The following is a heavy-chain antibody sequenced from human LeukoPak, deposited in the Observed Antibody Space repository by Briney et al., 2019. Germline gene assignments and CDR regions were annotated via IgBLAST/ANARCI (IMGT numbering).Heavy chain of an antibody. J-gene: IGHJ4*02. V-gene: IGHV1-2*02. CDR2: INPNSGGT. Sequence: GASVKVSCKASGYTFTGYYMHWVRQAPGQGLEWMGWINPNSGGTNYAQKFQGRVTMTRGTSISTAYMELSRLRSDDTAVYYCARVAIRSSGSVGFLGYWGQGTLVTVSS. CDR1: GYTFTGYY. D-gene: IGHD6-19*01. CDR3: ARVAIRSSGSVGFLGY.